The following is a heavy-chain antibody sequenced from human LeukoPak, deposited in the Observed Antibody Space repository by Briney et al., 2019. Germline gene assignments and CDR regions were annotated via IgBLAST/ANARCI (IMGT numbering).Heavy chain of an antibody. CDR2: IFYSEDA. V-gene: IGHV4-59*01. D-gene: IGHD4-17*01. Sequence: PSETLSLTCAVSGASISHYYWNWFRQPPGKGLEWIGSIFYSEDANYNPSLKSRVTISVDTSKSQFSLTLTSVTAADTAAYYCAKGETVTTSPFDYWGQGILVTVSS. J-gene: IGHJ4*02. CDR3: AKGETVTTSPFDY. CDR1: GASISHYY.